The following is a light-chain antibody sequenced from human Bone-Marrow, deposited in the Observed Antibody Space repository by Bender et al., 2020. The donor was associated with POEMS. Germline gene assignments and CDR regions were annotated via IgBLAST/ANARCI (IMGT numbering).Light chain of an antibody. CDR3: QSYDNSLGGWV. Sequence: QTVVTQEPSLTVSPGQRVTISCTGSSSNTGSGYDINWYQHLPGTAPKLLIYGYNNRPSGVPDRFSGSKSGTSASLAITGLQAEDEGDYYCQSYDNSLGGWVFGGGTKLTVL. CDR2: GYN. V-gene: IGLV1-40*01. J-gene: IGLJ3*02. CDR1: SSNTGSGYD.